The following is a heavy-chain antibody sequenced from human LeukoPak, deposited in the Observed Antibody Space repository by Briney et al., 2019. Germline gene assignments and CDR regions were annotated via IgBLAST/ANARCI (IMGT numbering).Heavy chain of an antibody. J-gene: IGHJ4*02. CDR2: IYYSGST. D-gene: IGHD3-22*01. V-gene: IGHV4-59*08. CDR3: ARLGGNHGSGYYYFDY. Sequence: SETLSLTCTVSGGSISNYYWSWIRQPPGKGLEWIGYIYYSGSTNYNPSLKSRVTISVDTSKNQFSLKLSSVTAADTAVYCCARLGGNHGSGYYYFDYWGQGTLVTVSS. CDR1: GGSISNYY.